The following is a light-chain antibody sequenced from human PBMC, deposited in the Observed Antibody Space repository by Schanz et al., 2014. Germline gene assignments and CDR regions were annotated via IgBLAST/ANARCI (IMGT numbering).Light chain of an antibody. CDR1: SSDVGGYNQ. CDR3: GSYAGNINWV. J-gene: IGLJ3*02. V-gene: IGLV2-8*01. Sequence: QSALTQPPSASGSPGQSVTISCTGTSSDVGGYNQVSWYQQHPGKAPKLMIYEVSKRPSGVPDRFSGSKSGNTASLTVSGLQVEDEADYYCGSYAGNINWVFGGGTKLTVL. CDR2: EVS.